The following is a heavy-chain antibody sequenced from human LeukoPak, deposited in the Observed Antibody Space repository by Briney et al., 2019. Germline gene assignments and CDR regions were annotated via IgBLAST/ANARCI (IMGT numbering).Heavy chain of an antibody. CDR2: FDPEDGET. CDR3: ATDKLGIVSHWYFDL. Sequence: ASVKVSCKVSGYTLTELSMHWVRQAPGKGLEWMGGFDPEDGETIYAQKFQGRVTMTEDTSTDTAYMELSSLRSEDTAVYYCATDKLGIVSHWYFDLWGRGTLVTVSS. J-gene: IGHJ2*01. D-gene: IGHD7-27*01. CDR1: GYTLTELS. V-gene: IGHV1-24*01.